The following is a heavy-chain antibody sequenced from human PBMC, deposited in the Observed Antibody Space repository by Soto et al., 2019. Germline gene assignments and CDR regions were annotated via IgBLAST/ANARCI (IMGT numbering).Heavy chain of an antibody. D-gene: IGHD3-16*01. CDR2: ISSSSSYI. CDR1: GFTFSSYS. Sequence: EVQLVESGGGLVKPGGSLRLSCAASGFTFSSYSMNWVRQAPGKGLEWVSSISSSSSYIYYADSVKGRFTISRDNAKNSLYLQMNSLRAEDTAVYYCARDEGEYYYYGMDVWGQGTTVTVSS. CDR3: ARDEGEYYYYGMDV. V-gene: IGHV3-21*01. J-gene: IGHJ6*02.